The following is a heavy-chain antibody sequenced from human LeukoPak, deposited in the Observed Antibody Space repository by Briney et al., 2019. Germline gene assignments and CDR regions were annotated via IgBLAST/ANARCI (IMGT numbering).Heavy chain of an antibody. J-gene: IGHJ4*02. CDR2: IYSGGST. D-gene: IGHD3-3*01. CDR3: ASFYDFWSGYRDY. Sequence: GGSLRLSCAASGFTVSSNYMSWVRQAPGKGLEWVSVIYSGGSTYYADSVKGRFTISRDNSKNTLYLQMNSLRAEDTAVYYCASFYDFWSGYRDYWGQGTLVTVSS. CDR1: GFTVSSNY. V-gene: IGHV3-66*01.